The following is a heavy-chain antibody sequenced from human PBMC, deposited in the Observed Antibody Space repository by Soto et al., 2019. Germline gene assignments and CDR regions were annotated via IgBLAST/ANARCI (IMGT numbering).Heavy chain of an antibody. CDR1: GFSLSTSGVG. CDR2: IYWDDDK. D-gene: IGHD2-2*01. J-gene: IGHJ4*02. Sequence: QITLKESGPTLVKPTQTLTLTCTFSGFSLSTSGVGVGWIRQPPGKALEWLALIYWDDDKRYSPSLESRLTITKDTSKNQVVLTMTNMDPVDTATYYCAHVVDCSSTSCYFDYWGQGTLVTVSS. V-gene: IGHV2-5*02. CDR3: AHVVDCSSTSCYFDY.